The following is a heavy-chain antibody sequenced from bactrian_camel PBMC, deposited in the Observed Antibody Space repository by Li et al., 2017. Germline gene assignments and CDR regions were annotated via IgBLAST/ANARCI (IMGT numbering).Heavy chain of an antibody. CDR2: IRRRDGTP. D-gene: IGHD5*01. Sequence: HVQLVESGGGSVQAGGSLKLSCTNSGDTYYCVSWFRQTPGKERQGIAAIRRRDGTPYYADSVKDRFTISQDDAGYTVYLQMDNLKPEDTAIYYCAATMGDYALGVPLSPGGSEESDFGWWGQGTQVTVS. CDR3: AATMGDYALGVPLSPGGSEESDFGW. V-gene: IGHV3-3*01. CDR1: GDTYYC. J-gene: IGHJ6*01.